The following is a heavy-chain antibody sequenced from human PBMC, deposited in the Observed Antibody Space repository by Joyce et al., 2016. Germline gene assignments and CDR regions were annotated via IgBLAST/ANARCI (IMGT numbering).Heavy chain of an antibody. Sequence: EVQLVESGGGLVQPGGSLRLSCAASGFTFSTYAINWVRQDPGKGLEWVSYISSSSDTIYYADSVKGRFTISRDNAKNSLYLHMNSLRDEDTAVYYCARDLWLVPVSSYYFDYWGQGTLVTVSS. V-gene: IGHV3-48*02. J-gene: IGHJ4*02. CDR2: ISSSSDTI. CDR1: GFTFSTYA. D-gene: IGHD6-19*01. CDR3: ARDLWLVPVSSYYFDY.